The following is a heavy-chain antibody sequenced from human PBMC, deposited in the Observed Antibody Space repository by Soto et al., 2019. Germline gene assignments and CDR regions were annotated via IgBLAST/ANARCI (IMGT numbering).Heavy chain of an antibody. J-gene: IGHJ2*01. CDR2: IYYSGST. Sequence: QVQLQESGPGLVKPSQTLSLTCTVSGGSINSGGYFWSWIRQHTGMGLEWIGYIYYSGSTYYSSSLQRRVSISLDTSKNHFSRKLTSVTAADTAVYYCARNVGYYDSRGPLGGYFDLWGRGTLVAVSS. V-gene: IGHV4-31*03. CDR1: GGSINSGGYF. D-gene: IGHD3-22*01. CDR3: ARNVGYYDSRGPLGGYFDL.